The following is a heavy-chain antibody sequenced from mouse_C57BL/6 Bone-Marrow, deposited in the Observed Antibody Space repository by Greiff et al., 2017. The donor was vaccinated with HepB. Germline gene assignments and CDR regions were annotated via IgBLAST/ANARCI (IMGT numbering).Heavy chain of an antibody. Sequence: QVQLQQPGAELVMPGASVKLSCKASGYTFTSYWMHWVKQRPGQGLEWIGEIDPSDSYTNYNQKFKGKSTLTVDKSSSTAYMQLSSQTSEDSAVYYCARDYGSSLFAYWGQGTLVTVSA. V-gene: IGHV1-69*01. J-gene: IGHJ3*01. CDR3: ARDYGSSLFAY. CDR1: GYTFTSYW. D-gene: IGHD1-1*01. CDR2: IDPSDSYT.